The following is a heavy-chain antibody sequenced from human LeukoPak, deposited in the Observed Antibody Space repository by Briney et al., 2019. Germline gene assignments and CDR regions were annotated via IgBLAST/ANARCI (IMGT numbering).Heavy chain of an antibody. Sequence: GASVKVSCKASGYTFTGYYMHWIRQAPGHDLEWMAWIDPNSGGTNYAQKFQGRVTMTRDTAISTAYMERSRLRSDDSAVYYCARFITRVRVVNTLYYYYMDVWGKGTTVTVSS. V-gene: IGHV1-2*02. CDR2: IDPNSGGT. D-gene: IGHD3-10*01. CDR3: ARFITRVRVVNTLYYYYMDV. J-gene: IGHJ6*03. CDR1: GYTFTGYY.